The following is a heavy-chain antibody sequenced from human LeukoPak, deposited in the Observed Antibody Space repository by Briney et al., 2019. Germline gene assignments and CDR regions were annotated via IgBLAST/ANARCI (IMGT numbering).Heavy chain of an antibody. CDR3: ARRRDSGSLQHFDY. CDR1: GFTVSSNY. D-gene: IGHD1-26*01. CDR2: IYSGGST. V-gene: IGHV3-53*01. J-gene: IGHJ4*02. Sequence: GGSLRLSCAASGFTVSSNYMSWVRQAPGKGLEWVSVIYSGGSTYYADSVKGRFTISRDNSKNSLYLQMNSLRAEDTAVYYCARRRDSGSLQHFDYWGQGTLVTVSS.